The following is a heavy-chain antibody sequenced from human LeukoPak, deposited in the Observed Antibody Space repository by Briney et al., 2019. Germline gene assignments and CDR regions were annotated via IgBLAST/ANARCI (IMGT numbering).Heavy chain of an antibody. J-gene: IGHJ4*02. Sequence: GGSLRLSCAASEFTFSSYGMHWVRQAPGKGLEWVAVIWYDGSNKYYADSVKGRFTISRDNSKNTLYLQMNSLRAEDTAVYYCAKDRNYYDSSGYYRDYWGQGTLVTASS. CDR2: IWYDGSNK. V-gene: IGHV3-33*06. CDR3: AKDRNYYDSSGYYRDY. CDR1: EFTFSSYG. D-gene: IGHD3-22*01.